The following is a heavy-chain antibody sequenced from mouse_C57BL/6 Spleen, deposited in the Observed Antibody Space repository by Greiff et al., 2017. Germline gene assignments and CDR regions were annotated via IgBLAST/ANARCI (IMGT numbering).Heavy chain of an antibody. CDR1: GYAFTNYL. D-gene: IGHD5-1*01. CDR3: ARGEYPYWYFDV. J-gene: IGHJ1*03. CDR2: INPGSGGT. Sequence: QVQLKESGAELVRPGTSVKVSCKASGYAFTNYLIEWVKQRPGQGLEWIGVINPGSGGTNYNEKFKGKATLTADKSSSTAYMQLSSLTSEDSAVYFCARGEYPYWYFDVWGKGTTVTVSS. V-gene: IGHV1-54*01.